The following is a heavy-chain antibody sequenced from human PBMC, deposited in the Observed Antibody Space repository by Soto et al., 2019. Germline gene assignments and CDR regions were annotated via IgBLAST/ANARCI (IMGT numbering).Heavy chain of an antibody. Sequence: QVQLVQSGAEVKKPGSSVKVSCKVSGGTLSSHSINWVRQAPGQGPEWMGGITPIFGTENYAQKFQGRVTITADESTSTAYMELSSLTSEDTALYYCSTSVYCSTTRCYYYYGLDVWGQGTTVIVSS. V-gene: IGHV1-69*01. J-gene: IGHJ6*02. CDR2: ITPIFGTE. CDR3: STSVYCSTTRCYYYYGLDV. CDR1: GGTLSSHS. D-gene: IGHD2-2*01.